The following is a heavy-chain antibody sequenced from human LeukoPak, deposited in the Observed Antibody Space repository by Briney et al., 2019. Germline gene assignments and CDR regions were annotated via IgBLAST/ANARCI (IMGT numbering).Heavy chain of an antibody. Sequence: SETLSLTCTVSGGSISSGGYYWSWIRQYPGKGLEWIGYIYYSGSTYYNPSLKSRVTISVDTSKNQFSLNLSSVTAADTAMYYCARTAWGNGHRFDCWGQGTLVTVSS. V-gene: IGHV4-31*03. D-gene: IGHD2-8*01. CDR2: IYYSGST. CDR3: ARTAWGNGHRFDC. J-gene: IGHJ4*02. CDR1: GGSISSGGYY.